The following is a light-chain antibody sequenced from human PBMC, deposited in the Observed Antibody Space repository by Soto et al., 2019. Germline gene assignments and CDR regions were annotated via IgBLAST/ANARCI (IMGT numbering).Light chain of an antibody. CDR1: SSDVGGYNY. CDR3: FSYTSTSLYV. Sequence: QSVLTQPASVSGSPGQSITISCPGTSSDVGGYNYVSWYQQHPGKAPKLMIYDVSNRPSGVSNRFSGSKSGNTASLTISGLQAEDEADYYCFSYTSTSLYVFGPGTKVTVL. V-gene: IGLV2-14*01. CDR2: DVS. J-gene: IGLJ1*01.